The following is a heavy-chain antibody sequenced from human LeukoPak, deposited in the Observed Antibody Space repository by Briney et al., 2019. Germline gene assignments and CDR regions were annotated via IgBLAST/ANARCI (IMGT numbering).Heavy chain of an antibody. CDR2: INRRGST. J-gene: IGHJ4*02. V-gene: IGHV4-34*01. CDR1: GGSFNGYS. D-gene: IGHD3-3*01. CDR3: ARGPYSDFWSEAALE. Sequence: SETLSLTCAVYGGSFNGYSWSWIRQPPGKGLEWIGEINRRGSTTYNPSLKSRISISIDMSKSHFSLKLNSVTAADTAVYYCARGPYSDFWSEAALEWGQGTLVTVSS.